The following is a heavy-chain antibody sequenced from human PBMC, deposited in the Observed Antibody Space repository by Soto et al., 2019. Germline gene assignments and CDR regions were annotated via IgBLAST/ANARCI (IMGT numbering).Heavy chain of an antibody. V-gene: IGHV3-23*01. CDR1: GFIFNNYA. CDR3: AKSQSALYYMDV. CDR2: FGGGGGT. Sequence: PGGSLRLSCVGSGFIFNNYAMAWVRQAPGKGLEWVSGFGGGGGTYYADSVKGRYIIPRDNSKNTLYLQMNSLRVEDTAVYYCAKSQSALYYMDVWGKGTAVTVSS. J-gene: IGHJ6*03.